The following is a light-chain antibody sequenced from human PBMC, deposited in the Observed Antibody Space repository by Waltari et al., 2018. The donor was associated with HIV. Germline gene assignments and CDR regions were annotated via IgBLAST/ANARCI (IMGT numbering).Light chain of an antibody. CDR3: AAWEGSVNYAPVV. CDR1: SSNIGSKT. Sequence: QSVLTQPPSVSGTPGQRVTISCSGSSSNIGSKTINWYQQLPGTAPKLLIYNNNQPPSGVPDRFSGSKSGTSASLAISGLQSEDEADYYCAAWEGSVNYAPVVFGGGTKLTVL. V-gene: IGLV1-44*01. CDR2: NNN. J-gene: IGLJ2*01.